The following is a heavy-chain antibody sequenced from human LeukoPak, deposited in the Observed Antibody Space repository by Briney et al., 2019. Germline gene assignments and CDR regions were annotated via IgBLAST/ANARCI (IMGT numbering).Heavy chain of an antibody. CDR2: ISGSGAST. D-gene: IGHD5-12*01. CDR3: ARGYSGYFYY. V-gene: IGHV3-23*01. Sequence: GGSLRLSCAASRFTFSSYNMNWVRQAPGKGLEWVSTISGSGASTYYADSVKGRFTISRDNAKNTLYLQMNSLRAEDTAVYYCARGYSGYFYYWGQGTLVTVSS. J-gene: IGHJ4*02. CDR1: RFTFSSYN.